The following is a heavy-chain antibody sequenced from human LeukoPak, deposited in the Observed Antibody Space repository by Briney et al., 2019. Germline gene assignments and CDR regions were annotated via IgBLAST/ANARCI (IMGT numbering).Heavy chain of an antibody. CDR3: ASHIGGITGTGGLGY. Sequence: GESLKISCKGSGYSFTSYWIGWVRQMPGKGLEWMGIIYPGDSDTRYSPSFQSQVTISADKSISTAYLQWSSLKASDTAMYYCASHIGGITGTGGLGYWGQGTLVTVSS. J-gene: IGHJ4*02. D-gene: IGHD1-20*01. CDR1: GYSFTSYW. CDR2: IYPGDSDT. V-gene: IGHV5-51*01.